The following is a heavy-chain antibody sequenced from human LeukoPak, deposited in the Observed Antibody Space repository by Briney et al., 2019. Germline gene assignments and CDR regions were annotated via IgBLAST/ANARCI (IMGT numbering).Heavy chain of an antibody. CDR3: ARAQMGYCSAVACHFDL. Sequence: GGSLRLSCAAFGFTFSSYAMHWVCQAPGEGLERVVVISYDGSNKYYADSVKGRFTISRDNSKNTLFLHMNSLRGEDTAVYYCARAQMGYCSAVACHFDLWGQGTLVTVSS. D-gene: IGHD2-15*01. V-gene: IGHV3-30-3*01. J-gene: IGHJ4*02. CDR2: ISYDGSNK. CDR1: GFTFSSYA.